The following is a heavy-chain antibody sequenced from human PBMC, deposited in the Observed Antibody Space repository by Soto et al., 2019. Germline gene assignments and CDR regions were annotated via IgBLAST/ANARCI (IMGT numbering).Heavy chain of an antibody. D-gene: IGHD6-6*01. Sequence: PSETLSLTCAVYGGSFSGYYWSWIRQPPGKGLEWIGEINHSGSTNYNPSLKSRVTISVDTSKNQFSLKLSSVTAADTAVYYCARVQGAARPDVPDYWGQGTLVTVSS. CDR1: GGSFSGYY. V-gene: IGHV4-34*01. CDR2: INHSGST. CDR3: ARVQGAARPDVPDY. J-gene: IGHJ4*02.